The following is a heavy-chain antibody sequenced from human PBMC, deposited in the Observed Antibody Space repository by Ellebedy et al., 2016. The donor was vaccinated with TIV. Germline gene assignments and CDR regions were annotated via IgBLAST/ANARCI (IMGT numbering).Heavy chain of an antibody. J-gene: IGHJ3*02. CDR2: IYYSGST. CDR1: GGSISSYY. D-gene: IGHD3-10*01. CDR3: ARDQAYYYGSGSYMAAFDI. V-gene: IGHV4-59*01. Sequence: SETLSLXXTVSGGSISSYYWSWLRQPPGKGLEWIGYIYYSGSTNYNPSLKSRVTISVDTSKNQFSLKLSSVTAAHTAVYYCARDQAYYYGSGSYMAAFDIWGQGTMVTVSS.